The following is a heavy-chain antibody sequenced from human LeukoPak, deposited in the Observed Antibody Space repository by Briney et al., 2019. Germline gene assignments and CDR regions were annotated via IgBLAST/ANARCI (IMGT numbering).Heavy chain of an antibody. CDR3: ARGRTYYDFWSGESSNWFDP. V-gene: IGHV3-48*02. J-gene: IGHJ5*02. Sequence: GGPLRLSCAASGFTFSSYSMNWVRQAPGKGLEWVSYISSSSSTIYYADSVKGRFTISRDNAKNSLYLQMNSLRDEDTAVYYCARGRTYYDFWSGESSNWFDPWGQGTLVTVSS. CDR1: GFTFSSYS. CDR2: ISSSSSTI. D-gene: IGHD3-3*01.